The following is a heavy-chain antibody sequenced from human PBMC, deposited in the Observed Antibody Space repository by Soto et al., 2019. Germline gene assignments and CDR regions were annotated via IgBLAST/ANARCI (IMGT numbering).Heavy chain of an antibody. J-gene: IGHJ4*02. CDR2: IWYDGSNK. CDR3: AREGQWELRREGYFDY. CDR1: GFTFSSYG. V-gene: IGHV3-33*01. D-gene: IGHD1-26*01. Sequence: GGSLRLSCAASGFTFSSYGMHWVRQAPGKGLEWVAVIWYDGSNKYYADSVKGRFTISRDNSKNTLYLQMNSLRAEDTAVYYCAREGQWELRREGYFDYWGQGTLVTVSS.